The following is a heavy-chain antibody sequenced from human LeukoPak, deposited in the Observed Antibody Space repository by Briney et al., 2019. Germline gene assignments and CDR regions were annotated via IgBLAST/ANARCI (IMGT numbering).Heavy chain of an antibody. Sequence: PGGSLRLSCAASGFTFTKYWMTWVRQAPGKGLEWVSAISGSGGSTYYADSVKGRFTISRDNSKNTLYLQMNSLRAEDTAVYYCAKKYSGSYRYWGQGTLVTVSS. D-gene: IGHD1-26*01. J-gene: IGHJ4*02. V-gene: IGHV3-23*01. CDR1: GFTFTKYW. CDR2: ISGSGGST. CDR3: AKKYSGSYRY.